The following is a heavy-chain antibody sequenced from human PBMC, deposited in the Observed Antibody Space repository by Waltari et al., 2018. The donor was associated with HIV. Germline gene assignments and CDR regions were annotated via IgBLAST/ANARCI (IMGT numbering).Heavy chain of an antibody. D-gene: IGHD4-17*01. Sequence: QVQLQQWGAGLLKPSETLSLTCAVYGGSFRGYYWSWIRQPPGKGLEWIGEINHSGSTNYNPSLKSRVTISVDTSKNQFSLKLSSVTAADTAVYYCARTTTVTPGPFDYWGQGTLVTVSS. CDR2: INHSGST. V-gene: IGHV4-34*01. J-gene: IGHJ4*02. CDR3: ARTTTVTPGPFDY. CDR1: GGSFRGYY.